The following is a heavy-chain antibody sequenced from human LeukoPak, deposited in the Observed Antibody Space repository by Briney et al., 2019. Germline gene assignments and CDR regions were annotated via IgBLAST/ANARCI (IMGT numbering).Heavy chain of an antibody. J-gene: IGHJ4*02. CDR1: GFTFDDYA. CDR3: ARALSYSYGSMDF. D-gene: IGHD5-18*01. V-gene: IGHV3-9*01. CDR2: ISWNSGSI. Sequence: GGSLRLSCAASGFTFDDYAMHWVRQAPGKGLEWVSGISWNSGSIGYADSVKGRFTISRDNAKNSLYLQMNSLRAEDTAVYYCARALSYSYGSMDFWGQGTLVIVSS.